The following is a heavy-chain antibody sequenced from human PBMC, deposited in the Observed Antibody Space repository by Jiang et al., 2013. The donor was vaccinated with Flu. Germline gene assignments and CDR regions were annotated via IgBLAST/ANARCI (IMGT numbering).Heavy chain of an antibody. Sequence: ISSYYWSWIRQPPGRDWSGLGISITWEHQLQPSLKSRVTISVDTSKNQFSLKLSSVTAADTAVYYCARDTWSMRYWGQGTLVTVSS. CDR2: SITWEH. CDR1: ISSYY. CDR3: ARDTWSMRY. V-gene: IGHV4-59*01. D-gene: IGHD2-15*01. J-gene: IGHJ4*02.